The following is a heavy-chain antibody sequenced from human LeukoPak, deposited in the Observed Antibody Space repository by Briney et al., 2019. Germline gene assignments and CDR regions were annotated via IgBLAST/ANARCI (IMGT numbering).Heavy chain of an antibody. D-gene: IGHD6-6*01. CDR1: GGSISSYY. Sequence: PSETLSLTCTVFGGSISSYYWSLIRQPPGKGLEWLGYIYYSGSTNYNPSLKSRVTIAVDTSKNQFSLKLSSVTAADTAVYYCARSEYSSPHAFDIWGQGTMVTVSS. J-gene: IGHJ3*02. CDR2: IYYSGST. V-gene: IGHV4-59*01. CDR3: ARSEYSSPHAFDI.